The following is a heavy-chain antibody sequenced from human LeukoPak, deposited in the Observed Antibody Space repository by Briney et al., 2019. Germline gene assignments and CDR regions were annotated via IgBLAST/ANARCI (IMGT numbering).Heavy chain of an antibody. CDR1: GFTFSSYA. J-gene: IGHJ4*02. CDR2: ISGSGGST. Sequence: GGSLRLSCAASGFTFSSYAMSWVRQAPGKGLEWVSAISGSGGSTYYADSVKGRFTISRDNSKNTLYLQMNSLRAEDTAVYYCATQRLVLSRIGCWGQGTLVTAS. CDR3: ATQRLVLSRIGC. D-gene: IGHD6-19*01. V-gene: IGHV3-23*01.